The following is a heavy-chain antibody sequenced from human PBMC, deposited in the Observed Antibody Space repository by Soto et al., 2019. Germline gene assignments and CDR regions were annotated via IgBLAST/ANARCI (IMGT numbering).Heavy chain of an antibody. D-gene: IGHD6-6*01. J-gene: IGHJ5*02. CDR3: ARAPSIAARSNWFDP. V-gene: IGHV4-34*01. Sequence: SETLSLTCAFYGGSFSGYYWSWIRQPPGKGLEWIGEINHSGSTNYNPSLKGRVTISVDTSKNQFSLKLSSVTAADTAVYYCARAPSIAARSNWFDPWGQGTLVTVSS. CDR1: GGSFSGYY. CDR2: INHSGST.